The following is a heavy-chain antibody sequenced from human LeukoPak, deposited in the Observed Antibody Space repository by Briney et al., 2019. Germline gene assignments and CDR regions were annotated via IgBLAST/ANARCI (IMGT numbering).Heavy chain of an antibody. CDR1: GGSISSYY. Sequence: PSETLSLTCTVSGGSISSYYWSWIRQPAGKGLEWIGRIYTSGSTNYNPSLKSRVTMSVDTSKNQFSLKLSSVTAADTAVYYCARHFPGPVYGSGSYHNAFDYWGQGTLVTVSS. V-gene: IGHV4-4*07. D-gene: IGHD3-10*01. CDR3: ARHFPGPVYGSGSYHNAFDY. CDR2: IYTSGST. J-gene: IGHJ4*02.